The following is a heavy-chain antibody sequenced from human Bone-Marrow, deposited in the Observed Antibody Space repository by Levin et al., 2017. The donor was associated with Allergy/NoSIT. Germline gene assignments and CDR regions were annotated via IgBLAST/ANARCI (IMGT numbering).Heavy chain of an antibody. CDR3: AKLHVDTAMVHLLIYWYFDL. J-gene: IGHJ2*01. Sequence: GESLKISCAASGFTFSSYAMSWVRQAPGKGLEWVSAISGSGGSTYYADSVKGRFTISRDNSKNTLYLQMNSLRAEDTAVYYCAKLHVDTAMVHLLIYWYFDLWGRGTLVTVSS. CDR1: GFTFSSYA. CDR2: ISGSGGST. D-gene: IGHD5-18*01. V-gene: IGHV3-23*01.